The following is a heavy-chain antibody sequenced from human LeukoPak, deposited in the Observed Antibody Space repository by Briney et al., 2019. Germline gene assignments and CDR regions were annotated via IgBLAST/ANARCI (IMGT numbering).Heavy chain of an antibody. CDR2: INPSGGST. CDR1: GYTFTSYY. V-gene: IGHV1-46*01. CDR3: ARVPSWPDMYWLPLWGGFDY. D-gene: IGHD2-8*02. J-gene: IGHJ4*02. Sequence: GASVKVSCKASGYTFTSYYMHWVRQAPGQGLEWMGIINPSGGSTSYAQKFQGRVTMTRDTSTSTVYMELSSLRSEDTAVYYCARVPSWPDMYWLPLWGGFDYWGQGTLVTVSS.